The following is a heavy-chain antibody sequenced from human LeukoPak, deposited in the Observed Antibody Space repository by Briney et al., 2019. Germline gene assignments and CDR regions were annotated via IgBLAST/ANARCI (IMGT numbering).Heavy chain of an antibody. V-gene: IGHV1-69*01. CDR1: GGAFSSYA. CDR3: ARGGVIVPYALGP. J-gene: IGHJ5*02. D-gene: IGHD3-10*01. CDR2: IIPIFGTA. Sequence: ASVKVSCKASGGAFSSYAISWVRQTPGRGVEWMGGIIPIFGTANYAQKFQGRVTITADESTSTAYMALSSLRSEDTAVYYCARGGVIVPYALGPWGQGTLVTVSS.